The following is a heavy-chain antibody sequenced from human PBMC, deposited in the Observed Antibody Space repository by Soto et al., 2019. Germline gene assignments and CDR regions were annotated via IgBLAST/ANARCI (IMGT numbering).Heavy chain of an antibody. J-gene: IGHJ6*02. CDR2: ISAYNGNT. CDR3: ARVPMWNIVVVVAPGNYGMDV. Sequence: GESLKISCKGSGYSFTSYWISWVRQAPGQGLEWMGWISAYNGNTNYAQKLQGRVTMTTDTSTSTAYMELRSLRSDDTAVYYCARVPMWNIVVVVAPGNYGMDVWGQGTTVTVSS. CDR1: GYSFTSYW. V-gene: IGHV1-18*04. D-gene: IGHD2-15*01.